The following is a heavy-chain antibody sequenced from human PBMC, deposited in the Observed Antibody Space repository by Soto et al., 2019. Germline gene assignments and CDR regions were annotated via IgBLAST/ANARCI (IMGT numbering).Heavy chain of an antibody. CDR1: GFTFSSYG. V-gene: IGHV3-30*18. Sequence: QVQLVESGGGVVQPGRSLRLSCAASGFTFSSYGMHWVRQAPGKGLEWVAVISYDGSNKYYAASVKGRFSIYRDKSKNTLYLQMNSLRAEDTAVYYCAKGGCGGDCYPAHDPFDIWGQGTMVTVSS. J-gene: IGHJ3*02. CDR3: AKGGCGGDCYPAHDPFDI. CDR2: ISYDGSNK. D-gene: IGHD2-21*02.